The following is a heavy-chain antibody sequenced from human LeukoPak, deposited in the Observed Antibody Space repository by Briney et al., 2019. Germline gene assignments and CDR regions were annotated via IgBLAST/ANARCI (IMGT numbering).Heavy chain of an antibody. D-gene: IGHD2-8*01. CDR1: GYTFTGYY. J-gene: IGHJ6*03. V-gene: IGHV1-2*02. CDR3: ARDYIMSYYYYYLDV. CDR2: INPNSGGT. Sequence: ASVKVSCTASGYTFTGYYMHWVRQAPGQGLEWMGWINPNSGGTKYAQNFQGRVTMTRDTSINTAYMELSRLRSDDTAVYYCARDYIMSYYYYYLDVWGKGTTVTVSS.